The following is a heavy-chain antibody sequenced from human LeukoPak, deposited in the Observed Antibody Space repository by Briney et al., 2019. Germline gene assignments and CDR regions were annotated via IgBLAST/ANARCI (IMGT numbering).Heavy chain of an antibody. CDR2: INWNGGST. CDR1: GFTFDDYG. CDR3: ARDSGYYDSSGQPLDY. Sequence: GGSLRLSCAASGFTFDDYGMSWVRQAPGKGLEWVSGINWNGGSTGFADSVKGRFTISRDNAKNSLYLQMNSLRAEDTALYHCARDSGYYDSSGQPLDYWGQGTLVTVSS. V-gene: IGHV3-20*01. J-gene: IGHJ4*02. D-gene: IGHD3-22*01.